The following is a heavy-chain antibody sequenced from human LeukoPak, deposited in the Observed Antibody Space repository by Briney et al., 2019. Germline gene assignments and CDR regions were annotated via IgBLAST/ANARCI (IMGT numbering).Heavy chain of an antibody. J-gene: IGHJ6*03. D-gene: IGHD3-10*01. CDR1: GFTFSNFG. CDR3: VKPYRRNYYDSGSHYYYYYMDV. CDR2: ISNDGRSK. Sequence: GGSLRLSCAASGFTFSNFGMHWVRQAPGKGLEWVAVISNDGRSKFYTDSVKGRFHLSRDNSRNTLNLQINSLRVEDTAVYYCVKPYRRNYYDSGSHYYYYYMDVWGKGTTVTVSS. V-gene: IGHV3-30*18.